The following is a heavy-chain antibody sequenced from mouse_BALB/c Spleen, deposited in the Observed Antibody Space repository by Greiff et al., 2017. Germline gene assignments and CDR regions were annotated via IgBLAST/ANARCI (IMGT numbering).Heavy chain of an antibody. CDR1: GFTFSSYA. CDR2: ISSGGST. Sequence: EVQLVESGGGLVKPGGSLKLSCAASGFTFSSYAMSWVRQTPEKRLEWVASISSGGSTYYPDSVKGRFTISRDNARNILYLQMSSLRSEDTAMYYCAREGNYGAMDYWGQGTSVTVSS. V-gene: IGHV5-6-5*01. D-gene: IGHD2-1*01. CDR3: AREGNYGAMDY. J-gene: IGHJ4*01.